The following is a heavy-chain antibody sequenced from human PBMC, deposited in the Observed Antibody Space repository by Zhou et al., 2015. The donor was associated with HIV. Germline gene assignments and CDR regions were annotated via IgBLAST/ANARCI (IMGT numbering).Heavy chain of an antibody. J-gene: IGHJ2*01. CDR2: MNPNSHNV. CDR1: GYTFTSCD. D-gene: IGHD6-6*01. CDR3: ARDRGGATRPGWRYFDL. Sequence: QVQLVQSGAEVRKPGASVRVSCEASGYTFTSCDINWVRQAAGQGLEWMGWMNPNSHNVDYAQRFQGRVTMTGDTSMRTVYMELRSLRSEDTAVYYCARDRGGATRPGWRYFDLWGRGTLVSVSS. V-gene: IGHV1-8*01.